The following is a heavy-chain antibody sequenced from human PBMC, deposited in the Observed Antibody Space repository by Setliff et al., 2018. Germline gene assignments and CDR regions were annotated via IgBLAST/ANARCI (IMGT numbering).Heavy chain of an antibody. CDR1: GGSFSGYY. Sequence: SETLSLTCAVYGGSFSGYYWSWIRQPPGKGLEWIGEINHSGSTNYNPSLKSRVTISVDPSKNQFSLKLSSVTAADTAVYYCARGERRWLRFSLDYWGQGTLVTVSS. D-gene: IGHD5-12*01. J-gene: IGHJ4*02. CDR2: INHSGST. CDR3: ARGERRWLRFSLDY. V-gene: IGHV4-34*01.